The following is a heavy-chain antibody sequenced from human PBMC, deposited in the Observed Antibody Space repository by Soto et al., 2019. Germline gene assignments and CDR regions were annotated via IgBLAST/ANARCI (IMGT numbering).Heavy chain of an antibody. Sequence: SETLSLTCAVYGASFSGYIWTWIRQTPGKGLQWIRQINHSGSANYNQSLKSRVTISVHTSNSQFSLELSSVNAADTSLYYCSRVLISGCHYSGGWHYFDSSGQATQVTVSS. CDR2: INHSGSA. CDR3: SRVLISGCHYSGGWHYFDS. J-gene: IGHJ4*02. CDR1: GASFSGYI. D-gene: IGHD3-22*01. V-gene: IGHV4-34*01.